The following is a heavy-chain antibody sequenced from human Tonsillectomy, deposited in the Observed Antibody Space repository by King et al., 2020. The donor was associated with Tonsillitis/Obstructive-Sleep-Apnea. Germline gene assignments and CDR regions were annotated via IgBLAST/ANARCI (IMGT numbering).Heavy chain of an antibody. CDR1: GFSLSTARMG. D-gene: IGHD3-22*01. V-gene: IGHV2-26*01. Sequence: VTLKESGPVLVKPTETLTPTCTVSGFSLSTARMGVSWIRQPPGKALEWLAHIFSNDEKSYSTSLKSRLTISKDTSKSQVVLTMTNMDPVDTATYYCARWDESSGYQADAFDIWGQGTMVTVSS. J-gene: IGHJ3*02. CDR3: ARWDESSGYQADAFDI. CDR2: IFSNDEK.